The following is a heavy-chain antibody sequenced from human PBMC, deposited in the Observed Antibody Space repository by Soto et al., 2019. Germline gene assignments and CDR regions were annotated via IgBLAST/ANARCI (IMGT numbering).Heavy chain of an antibody. V-gene: IGHV3-30*03. D-gene: IGHD2-15*01. Sequence: QVQLVESGGDMVRPGRSLTLSCAASGFTFSSYGMHWVRQAPGKGLEWVALISNTGSSKYYADSVKGRLTISRDNSKNTLYLQMNSLRAEDTAVYYCARDRGNSGGRCPDKWGQGTLVTVSS. CDR1: GFTFSSYG. CDR2: ISNTGSSK. J-gene: IGHJ4*02. CDR3: ARDRGNSGGRCPDK.